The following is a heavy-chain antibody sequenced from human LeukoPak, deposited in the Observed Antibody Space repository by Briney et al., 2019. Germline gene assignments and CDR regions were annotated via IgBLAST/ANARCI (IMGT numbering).Heavy chain of an antibody. V-gene: IGHV3-30*02. CDR2: IRYDGSNK. CDR3: ARGPGIAAAGVVRDY. CDR1: GFTFSNCA. J-gene: IGHJ4*02. Sequence: GGSLRLSCAASGFTFSNCAMHWVRQAPGKGLEWVAFIRYDGSNKFYADSVKGRFTISRDNSKNTLYLQMNSLRAEDTAVYYCARGPGIAAAGVVRDYWGQGTLVTVSS. D-gene: IGHD6-13*01.